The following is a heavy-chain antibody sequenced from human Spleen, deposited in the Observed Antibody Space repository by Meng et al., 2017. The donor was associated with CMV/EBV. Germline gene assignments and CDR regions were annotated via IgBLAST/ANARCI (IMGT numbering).Heavy chain of an antibody. V-gene: IGHV1-69*04. CDR3: ARGTYCSGGSCYPGNYYFGMDV. Sequence: SVKVSCKASGYTFINYGITWVRQAPGQGLEWMGRIIPIFGIANYAQKFQGRVTITADKSTSTGYMELSSLRSEDTAVYYCARGTYCSGGSCYPGNYYFGMDVWGQGTTVTVSS. D-gene: IGHD2-15*01. J-gene: IGHJ6*02. CDR2: IIPIFGIA. CDR1: GYTFINYG.